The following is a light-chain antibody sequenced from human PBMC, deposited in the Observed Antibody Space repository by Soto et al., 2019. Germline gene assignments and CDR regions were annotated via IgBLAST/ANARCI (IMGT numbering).Light chain of an antibody. Sequence: DIQMTQSPSTLSASVGDRVTITCRASQSISSWLAWYQQKPGKAPKLLIYLASSLQTGAPSRFSGSGAGTDFTLTISSLQPEDFATYYCQQSYSTPITFGQGTRLEIK. CDR1: QSISSW. CDR2: LAS. CDR3: QQSYSTPIT. V-gene: IGKV1-5*03. J-gene: IGKJ5*01.